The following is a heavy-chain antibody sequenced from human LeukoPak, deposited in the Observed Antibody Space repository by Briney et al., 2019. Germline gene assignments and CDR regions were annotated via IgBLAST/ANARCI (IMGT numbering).Heavy chain of an antibody. Sequence: GGSLRLSCAASGFTFSSYAMNWVRQAPGKGLEWVSAISGNGDSTYYADSVKGRFTISRDNSRNTLYLQMNSLRGEDTAEYYCAKDPVNDTLVRGVIPYWGQGTLVTVSS. D-gene: IGHD3-10*01. J-gene: IGHJ4*02. CDR3: AKDPVNDTLVRGVIPY. V-gene: IGHV3-23*01. CDR1: GFTFSSYA. CDR2: ISGNGDST.